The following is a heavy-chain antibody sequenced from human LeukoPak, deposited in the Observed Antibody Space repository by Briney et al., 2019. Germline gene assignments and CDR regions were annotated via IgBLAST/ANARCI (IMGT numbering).Heavy chain of an antibody. J-gene: IGHJ4*02. CDR1: GGSISSYY. V-gene: IGHV4-59*01. Sequence: SETLSLTCTVSGGSISSYYWSWIRQPPGKGLKWIGYIYYSGSTNYNPSLKSRVTISVDTSKNQFSLKLSSVTAADTAVYYCARDLGAAAGIDYWGQGTLVTVSS. CDR2: IYYSGST. CDR3: ARDLGAAAGIDY. D-gene: IGHD6-13*01.